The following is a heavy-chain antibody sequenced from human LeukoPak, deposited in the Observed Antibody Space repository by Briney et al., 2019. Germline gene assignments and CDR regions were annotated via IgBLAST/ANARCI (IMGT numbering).Heavy chain of an antibody. CDR1: GGSFSGYY. J-gene: IGHJ4*02. V-gene: IGHV4-34*01. D-gene: IGHD6-13*01. CDR3: ATGIAAAGTRLSY. Sequence: SETLSLTCAVYGGSFSGYYWSWIRQPPGKGLEWIGEINHSGSTNYNPSLKSRVTISVDTSKNQFSLKLSSVTAEDTAVYYCATGIAAAGTRLSYWGQGTLVTVSS. CDR2: INHSGST.